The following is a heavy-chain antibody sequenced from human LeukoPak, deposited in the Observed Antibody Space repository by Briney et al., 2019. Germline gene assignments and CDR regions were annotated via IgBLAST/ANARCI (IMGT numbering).Heavy chain of an antibody. D-gene: IGHD1-1*01. CDR2: IIPIFGTA. CDR1: GGTFSSYA. CDR3: ARDGNAHSHYYYYMDV. J-gene: IGHJ6*03. V-gene: IGHV1-69*06. Sequence: SVKVSCKASGGTFSSYAISWVRQAPGQGLEWMGRIIPIFGTANYAQKFQGRVTITADKPTSTAYMELSSLRSEDTAVYYCARDGNAHSHYYYYMDVWGKGTTVTVSS.